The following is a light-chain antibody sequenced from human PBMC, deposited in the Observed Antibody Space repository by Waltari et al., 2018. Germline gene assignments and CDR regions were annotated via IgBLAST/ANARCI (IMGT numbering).Light chain of an antibody. V-gene: IGKV3-20*01. CDR3: QQSGSSPRT. CDR2: GAS. CDR1: QSVDIRY. Sequence: EIVLTQSPGTLSLSPGDRATLSCRASQSVDIRYLAWYQQKPGQAPRSLIYGASSRANVIADGFSGSESGTDFTLYSSRLEPEDFAVYYCQQSGSSPRTFGQGTKVEI. J-gene: IGKJ1*01.